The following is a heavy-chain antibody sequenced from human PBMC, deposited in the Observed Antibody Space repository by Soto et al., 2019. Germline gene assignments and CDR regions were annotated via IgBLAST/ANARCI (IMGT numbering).Heavy chain of an antibody. Sequence: QVQLQESGPGLVKPSGTLSLTCAVSGGSISSTNWWTWVRQSPGRGLEWIGEIYHSGTTNYSPSLKSRVNIAVDMSTNHLSLMLISVTAADTAVYYCAFPATADFDYWGKGILVTVSS. J-gene: IGHJ4*02. V-gene: IGHV4-4*02. CDR3: AFPATADFDY. CDR1: GGSISSTNW. CDR2: IYHSGTT. D-gene: IGHD6-13*01.